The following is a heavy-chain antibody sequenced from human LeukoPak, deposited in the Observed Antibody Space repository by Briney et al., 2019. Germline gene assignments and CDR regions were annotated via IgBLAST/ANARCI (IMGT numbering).Heavy chain of an antibody. CDR3: ARKPRGWFDP. CDR1: GESFSGDY. V-gene: IGHV4-34*01. Sequence: SETLSLTCAVYGESFSGDYWSWTRQPPGKGLEWIGEINHSGSTNDNPSLKSRVTISVDTSKNQFSLKLSSVTAADTAVYYCARKPRGWFDPWGQGTLVTVSS. J-gene: IGHJ5*02. CDR2: INHSGST.